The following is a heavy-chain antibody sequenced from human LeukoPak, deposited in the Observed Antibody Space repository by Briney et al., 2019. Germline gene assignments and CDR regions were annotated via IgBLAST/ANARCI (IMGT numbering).Heavy chain of an antibody. D-gene: IGHD3-3*01. V-gene: IGHV1-8*01. CDR2: MNPNSGNT. J-gene: IGHJ5*02. CDR1: GYTFTSYD. Sequence: ASVKVSCKASGYTFTSYDINWVRQATGQGLEWMGWMNPNSGNTGYAQKFQGRGTMTRNTSISTAYMELSSLRSGDSTVYYCERGFAYYDFWSGYFPQIIGFVPWGQGTLVTVSS. CDR3: ERGFAYYDFWSGYFPQIIGFVP.